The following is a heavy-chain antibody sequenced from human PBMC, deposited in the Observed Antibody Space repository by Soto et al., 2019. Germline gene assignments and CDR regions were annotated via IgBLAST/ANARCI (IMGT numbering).Heavy chain of an antibody. CDR3: ARDRIAARYFDY. CDR1: GGSISSGGYY. Sequence: SETLSLTCTVSGGSISSGGYYGSWIRQHPGKGLEWIGYIYYSGSTYYNPSLKSRVTISVDTSKNQFSLKLSSVTAADTAVYYCARDRIAARYFDYWGQGTLVTVSS. D-gene: IGHD6-6*01. CDR2: IYYSGST. J-gene: IGHJ4*02. V-gene: IGHV4-31*03.